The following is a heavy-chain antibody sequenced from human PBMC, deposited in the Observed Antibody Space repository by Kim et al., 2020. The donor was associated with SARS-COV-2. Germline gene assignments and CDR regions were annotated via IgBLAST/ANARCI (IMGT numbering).Heavy chain of an antibody. D-gene: IGHD1-26*01. CDR1: GFTFSSYA. CDR2: ISYDGINK. J-gene: IGHJ4*02. V-gene: IGHV3-30-3*01. CDR3: ARDSLLEWELPSLVDY. Sequence: GGSLRLSCAASGFTFSSYAMHWVRQAPGKGLEWVAVISYDGINKYYADSVKGRFTISRDNSKNTLYLQMNSLRAEDTAVYYCARDSLLEWELPSLVDYWGQGTLVTVSS.